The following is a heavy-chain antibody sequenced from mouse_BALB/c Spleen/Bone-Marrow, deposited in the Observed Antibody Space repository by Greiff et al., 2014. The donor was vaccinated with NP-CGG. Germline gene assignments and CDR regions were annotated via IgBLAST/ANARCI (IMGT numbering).Heavy chain of an antibody. CDR1: GFNIKDTY. CDR2: IDPANGNT. V-gene: IGHV14-3*02. D-gene: IGHD2-4*01. J-gene: IGHJ1*01. CDR3: ATMITDWYFDV. Sequence: EVQLQQSGAELVKPGASVKLSCTASGFNIKDTYMHWVKQGPEQGLEWIGRIDPANGNTKYDPKFQGKATITADTSSNTAYPQLSSLTSEDTAVYYCATMITDWYFDVWGAGTTVTVSS.